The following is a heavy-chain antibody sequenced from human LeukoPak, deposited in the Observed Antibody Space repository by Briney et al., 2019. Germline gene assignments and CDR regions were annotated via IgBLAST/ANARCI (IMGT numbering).Heavy chain of an antibody. CDR3: ARHRGSGWFFTYFDS. V-gene: IGHV3-7*01. J-gene: IGHJ4*01. Sequence: GGSLRLSCAASGFTFRSYWMSWVRQAPGKGLEWVANIKQDGSEKYYVDSVRGRFTISRDNANNSLYLQMSSLRAEDTAVYYCARHRGSGWFFTYFDSWGLGSLVTVSS. D-gene: IGHD6-19*01. CDR2: IKQDGSEK. CDR1: GFTFRSYW.